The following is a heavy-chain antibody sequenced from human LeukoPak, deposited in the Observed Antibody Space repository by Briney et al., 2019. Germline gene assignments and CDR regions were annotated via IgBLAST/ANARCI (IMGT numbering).Heavy chain of an antibody. Sequence: PGGSLRLSCAASGFTFDSYVMTWVRQAPGKGLEWVSGIGTSGRSTYYADSVKGRFTISRDNSKNTLYLQMNSLRAKDTALYYCAKESGDAFNDPFDMWGQGTVVIVSS. J-gene: IGHJ3*02. CDR2: IGTSGRST. V-gene: IGHV3-23*01. CDR3: AKESGDAFNDPFDM. CDR1: GFTFDSYV. D-gene: IGHD3-16*01.